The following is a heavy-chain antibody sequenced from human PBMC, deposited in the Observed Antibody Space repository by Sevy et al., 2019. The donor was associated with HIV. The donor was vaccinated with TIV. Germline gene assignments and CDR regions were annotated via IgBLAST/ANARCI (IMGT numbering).Heavy chain of an antibody. Sequence: GGSLRLSCVASGFTFSAYSMNWVRQAPGKGLEWVSYISSSSGTIYYADSVKGQFTISRDNAKSSLYLQMNGLRAEDTAVYCCARAGGDCYSKNECWFVSWGQGTLVTVSS. CDR3: ARAGGDCYSKNECWFVS. CDR2: ISSSSGTI. J-gene: IGHJ5*01. D-gene: IGHD2-21*01. V-gene: IGHV3-48*01. CDR1: GFTFSAYS.